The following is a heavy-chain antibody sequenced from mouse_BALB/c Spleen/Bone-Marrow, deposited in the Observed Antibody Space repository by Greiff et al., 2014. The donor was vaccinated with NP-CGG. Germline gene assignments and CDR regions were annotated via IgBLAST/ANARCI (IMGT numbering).Heavy chain of an antibody. CDR2: TNPESSTI. V-gene: IGHV4-1*02. J-gene: IGHJ3*01. CDR1: RFDFSRYW. Sequence: VQLQQSGGGLVQPGGSLKLSCAASRFDFSRYWMTWVRQAPGKGLEWIGETNPESSTINYTPSLEDKFIISRDNAKNTLYLQMSKVRSEDTALYYCAGNGYYGWIAYWGQGTLVTVSA. D-gene: IGHD2-3*01. CDR3: AGNGYYGWIAY.